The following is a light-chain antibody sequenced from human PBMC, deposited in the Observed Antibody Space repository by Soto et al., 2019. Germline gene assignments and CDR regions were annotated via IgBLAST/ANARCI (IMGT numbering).Light chain of an antibody. CDR2: DAS. CDR1: ETVINY. V-gene: IGKV3-11*01. CDR3: QQRQNGIS. J-gene: IGKJ5*01. Sequence: IVLTQSPATLSLSPGERATLSCRASETVINYLAWYQQKPRQSPRLLIYDASNRSTGIPARFSGSGSGTDFTLTIRSLEAEAFAFYYCQQRQNGISFGQGTRLDIK.